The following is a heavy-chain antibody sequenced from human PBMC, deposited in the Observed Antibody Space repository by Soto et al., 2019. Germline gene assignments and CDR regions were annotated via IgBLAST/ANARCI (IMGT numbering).Heavy chain of an antibody. CDR3: AREVHYYDSRGPQS. D-gene: IGHD3-22*01. CDR2: INAGNGNT. Sequence: ASVKVSCKASGNSFNTYAIFWVRQAPGQGLEWMGWINAGNGNTKYSQKFQGRVTITRDTAASTVYMELSSLRSEDTALYYCAREVHYYDSRGPQSWGQGTLITVS. V-gene: IGHV1-3*01. CDR1: GNSFNTYA. J-gene: IGHJ5*02.